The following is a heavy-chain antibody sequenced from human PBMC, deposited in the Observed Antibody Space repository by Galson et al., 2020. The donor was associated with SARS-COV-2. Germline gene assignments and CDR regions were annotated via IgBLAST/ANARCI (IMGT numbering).Heavy chain of an antibody. CDR3: AAGPVAGTGE. CDR1: GDSISSGGNY. CDR2: ISYGGGT. D-gene: IGHD6-19*01. V-gene: IGHV4-39*01. Sequence: SETLSLTCTVSGDSISSGGNYWAWIRQPPGKGLEWIGSISYGGGTYYTSSLKGRVTISVDTSQNLFSLRLSSVTAADTAVYYCAAGPVAGTGEWGQGTLVTVSS. J-gene: IGHJ4*02.